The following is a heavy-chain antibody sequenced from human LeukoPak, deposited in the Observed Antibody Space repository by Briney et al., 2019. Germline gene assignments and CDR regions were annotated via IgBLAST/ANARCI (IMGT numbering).Heavy chain of an antibody. CDR2: ISSNGGST. V-gene: IGHV3-64*01. Sequence: GGSLRLSCAASGFTFSSYAMHWVRQAPGKGLEYVSAISSNGGSTYYANSVKGRFTISRDNSKNTLYLQMGSLRAEDMAVYYCARGSRLTDPPPYWGQGTLVTVS. CDR3: ARGSRLTDPPPY. CDR1: GFTFSSYA. D-gene: IGHD2-15*01. J-gene: IGHJ4*02.